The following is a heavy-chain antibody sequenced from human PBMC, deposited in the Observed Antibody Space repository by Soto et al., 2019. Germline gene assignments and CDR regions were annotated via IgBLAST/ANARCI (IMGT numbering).Heavy chain of an antibody. CDR1: GFSFSDDW. CDR2: VSSVGSTT. CDR3: VRGKYSGSYFFDY. V-gene: IGHV3-74*01. Sequence: GWSLRLSCEASGFSFSDDWMHWVRQAPGKGLVWVSSVSSVGSTTDYADSVKGRFTISRDNAKNTLYLQMNSLGAEDTAVYYCVRGKYSGSYFFDYWGQGTLVTVSS. D-gene: IGHD1-26*01. J-gene: IGHJ4*02.